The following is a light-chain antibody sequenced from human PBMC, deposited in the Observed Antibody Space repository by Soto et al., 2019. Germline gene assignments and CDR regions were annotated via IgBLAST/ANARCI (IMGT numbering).Light chain of an antibody. CDR1: QTVRGNY. V-gene: IGKV3-20*01. J-gene: IGKJ1*01. Sequence: ESVLTQSPGTLSVSPGEGATLSCRASQTVRGNYLAWYQQKPGQAPRLLIYDASSRAAGIPDRFCGSGSGTGLTLTISRLEPEDFAVYFCQQYGCSRAFGQGTKVE. CDR2: DAS. CDR3: QQYGCSRA.